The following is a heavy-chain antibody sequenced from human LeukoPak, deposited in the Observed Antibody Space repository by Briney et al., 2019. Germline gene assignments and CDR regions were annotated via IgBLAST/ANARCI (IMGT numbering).Heavy chain of an antibody. CDR1: GGSLSSYY. V-gene: IGHV4-59*01. J-gene: IGHJ3*02. CDR3: ARDIDTMTNAFDI. Sequence: SETLSLTCTVSGGSLSSYYWSWIRQPPGKGLEWIGYIYYSGSTNYNPSLKSRVTISVDTSKNQFSLKLSSVTAADTAVYYCARDIDTMTNAFDIWGQGTMVTVSS. CDR2: IYYSGST. D-gene: IGHD3-22*01.